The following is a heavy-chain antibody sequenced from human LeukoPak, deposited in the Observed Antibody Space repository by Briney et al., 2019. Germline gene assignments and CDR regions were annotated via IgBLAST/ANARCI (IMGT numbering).Heavy chain of an antibody. CDR2: IIHIFGTA. CDR3: ARAGDIVVVVAAQEDYFDY. D-gene: IGHD2-15*01. CDR1: GGTFKNYA. V-gene: IGHV1-69*13. Sequence: SVKVSCKASGGTFKNYAISWVRQAPGQGLEWMGGIIHIFGTANYAQKFQGRVTITADESTSTAYMELRSLRSDDTAVYYCARAGDIVVVVAAQEDYFDYWGQGTLVTVSS. J-gene: IGHJ4*02.